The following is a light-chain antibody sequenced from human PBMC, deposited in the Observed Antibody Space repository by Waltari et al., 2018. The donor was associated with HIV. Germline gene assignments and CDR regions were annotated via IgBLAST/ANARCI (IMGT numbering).Light chain of an antibody. Sequence: EIVLTQSPGTLSLSPGEGATLSCRASQSVSSTYLAWYQQKPGQAPRLLIYGASSRATGIPDRFSGSGSGTDFTLTISRLEPEDFAVYYCQQYGSSPLTFGPGIKVDIK. CDR1: QSVSSTY. J-gene: IGKJ3*01. CDR3: QQYGSSPLT. V-gene: IGKV3-20*01. CDR2: GAS.